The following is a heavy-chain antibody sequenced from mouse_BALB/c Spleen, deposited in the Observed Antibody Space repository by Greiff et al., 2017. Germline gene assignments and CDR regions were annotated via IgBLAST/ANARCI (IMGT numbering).Heavy chain of an antibody. D-gene: IGHD2-14*01. CDR1: GYAFTNYL. CDR3: ARSRYDVKRFAY. CDR2: INPGSGGT. J-gene: IGHJ3*01. Sequence: QVQLQQSGAELVRPGTSVKVSCKASGYAFTNYLIEWVKQRPGQGLEWIGVINPGSGGTNYNEKFKGKATLTADKSSSTAYMQLSSLTSDDSAVYFCARSRYDVKRFAYWGQGTLVTVSA. V-gene: IGHV1-54*01.